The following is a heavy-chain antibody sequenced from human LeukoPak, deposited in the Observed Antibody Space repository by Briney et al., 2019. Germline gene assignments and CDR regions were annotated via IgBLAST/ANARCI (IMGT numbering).Heavy chain of an antibody. CDR1: GFTFGSYA. J-gene: IGHJ4*02. D-gene: IGHD7-27*01. CDR2: ISYDGSNK. CDR3: AKDGGLWVSAHWGDS. Sequence: GGSLRLSCAASGFTFGSYAFHWVRQAPGKGLEWVAVISYDGSNKYYADSVKGRFTVSRDNSKNTLFLQMNSLRAEDTAVYYCAKDGGLWVSAHWGDSWGRGTLVTVSS. V-gene: IGHV3-30*04.